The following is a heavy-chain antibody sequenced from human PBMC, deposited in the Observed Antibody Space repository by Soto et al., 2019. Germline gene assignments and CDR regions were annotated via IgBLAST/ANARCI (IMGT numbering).Heavy chain of an antibody. CDR1: GVSITTNGYS. CDR2: IYPSGTI. J-gene: IGHJ4*02. Sequence: SATLSLTCAVSGVSITTNGYSWSWIRPPPGKGLEWIGYIYPSGTIFYNPSLNSRVTISADTSNNQFSLKLTSVTAADTAVYFFATYTAFPKYYFDYWCPGALLTGST. D-gene: IGHD3-16*01. V-gene: IGHV4-30-2*01. CDR3: ATYTAFPKYYFDY.